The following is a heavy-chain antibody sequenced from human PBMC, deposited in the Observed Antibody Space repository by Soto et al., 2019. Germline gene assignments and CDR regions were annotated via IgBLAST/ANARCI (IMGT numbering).Heavy chain of an antibody. CDR2: IYYSGST. J-gene: IGHJ4*02. Sequence: PSETLSLTCTVSGGSISSSSYYWGWIRQPPGKGLEWIGSIYYSGSTYYNPSLKSRVTISVDTSKNQFSLKLSSVTAADTAVYYCARQGLGITMIVVVITNFDYWGQGTLVTVS. CDR1: GGSISSSSYY. D-gene: IGHD3-22*01. CDR3: ARQGLGITMIVVVITNFDY. V-gene: IGHV4-39*01.